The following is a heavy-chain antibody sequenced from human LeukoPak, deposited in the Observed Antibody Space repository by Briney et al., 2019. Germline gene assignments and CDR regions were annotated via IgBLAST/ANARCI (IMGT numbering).Heavy chain of an antibody. V-gene: IGHV3-23*01. D-gene: IGHD2-8*01. CDR3: AKGLLVDPG. CDR2: ITGSGGST. CDR1: PGYGFTTHW. Sequence: GGSLRLSCVTTPGYGFTTHWMNWVRQAPGKGLEWVSSITGSGGSTYYADSVKGRFTISRDSSKNTLYLQMNSLRAEDTAVYYCAKGLLVDPGWGQGTLVTVSS. J-gene: IGHJ4*02.